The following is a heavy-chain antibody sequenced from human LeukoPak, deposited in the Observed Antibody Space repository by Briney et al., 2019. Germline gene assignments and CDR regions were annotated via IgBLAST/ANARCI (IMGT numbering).Heavy chain of an antibody. CDR1: GGSISEYY. CDR3: ARDSPFEWAVFGDSFDI. D-gene: IGHD3-3*01. J-gene: IGHJ3*02. CDR2: MHYSGST. V-gene: IGHV4-59*01. Sequence: SETLSLTCTVSGGSISEYYWSWVRQSPGKGLEWIGHMHYSGSTNYNSSLESRVTISMDTSKRQISLKLSSVTAADTAVYYCARDSPFEWAVFGDSFDIWGQGTVVAVSS.